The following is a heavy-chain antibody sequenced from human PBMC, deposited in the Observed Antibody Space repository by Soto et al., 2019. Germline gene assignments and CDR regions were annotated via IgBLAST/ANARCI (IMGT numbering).Heavy chain of an antibody. CDR2: IYWDDDK. CDR1: GFSLTTSGVG. CDR3: AHRILRTVFGLVTTTAIYFDF. V-gene: IGHV2-5*02. J-gene: IGHJ4*02. Sequence: QITLNESGPTVVNPAETLTLTCTSSGFSLTTSGVGVGWIRQSPGKAPEWLALIYWDDDKRYSASLKSRLTITKDTSKNQVVLTMASVDPADTATYYCAHRILRTVFGLVTTTAIYFDFWGQGTPVVVSS. D-gene: IGHD3-3*01.